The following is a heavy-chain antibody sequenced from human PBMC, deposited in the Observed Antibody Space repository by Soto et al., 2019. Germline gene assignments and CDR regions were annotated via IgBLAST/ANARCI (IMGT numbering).Heavy chain of an antibody. J-gene: IGHJ5*02. Sequence: GGSLRLSSSASGFNFYNYAMTWFRQAPGKGLEWVSGISGDGTRTYYGDSVKGRFTISRDNSKNTVFLQMNSLRAEDTALYYCVKDLRPNRGWFGPWGQGTRVTVSS. CDR3: VKDLRPNRGWFGP. D-gene: IGHD3-3*01. V-gene: IGHV3-23*01. CDR1: GFNFYNYA. CDR2: ISGDGTRT.